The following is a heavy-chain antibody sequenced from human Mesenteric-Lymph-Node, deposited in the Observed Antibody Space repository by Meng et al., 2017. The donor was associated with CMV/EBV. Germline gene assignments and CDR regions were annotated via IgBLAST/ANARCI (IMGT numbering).Heavy chain of an antibody. CDR3: ARTDYGGTSDY. V-gene: IGHV3-21*01. D-gene: IGHD4-23*01. Sequence: GGSLRLSCAASGFTFSSYAMSWVRQAPGKGLEWVSSISSSSSYIYYADSVKGRFTISRDNAKNSLYLQMNSLRAEDTAVYYCARTDYGGTSDYWGQGTLVTVSS. CDR2: ISSSSSYI. J-gene: IGHJ4*02. CDR1: GFTFSSYA.